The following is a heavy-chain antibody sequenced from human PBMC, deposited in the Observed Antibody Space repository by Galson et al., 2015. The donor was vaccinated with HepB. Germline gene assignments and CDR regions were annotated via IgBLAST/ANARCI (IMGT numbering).Heavy chain of an antibody. CDR2: INHIGDT. J-gene: IGHJ2*01. CDR3: ARPGYCSSSSCSLYFDL. D-gene: IGHD2-2*01. Sequence: ETLSLTCAVYGGSFSGYYWTWIRQPPGKGLEWIGEINHIGDTNYNPSLKSRVTISIDTSKNQFSLRLTSVTAADTAVYFCARPGYCSSSSCSLYFDLWGRGTLVTVSS. CDR1: GGSFSGYY. V-gene: IGHV4-34*01.